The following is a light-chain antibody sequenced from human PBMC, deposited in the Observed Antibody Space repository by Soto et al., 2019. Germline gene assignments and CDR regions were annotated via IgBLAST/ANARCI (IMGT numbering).Light chain of an antibody. CDR1: QSVTSTY. CDR3: QQFDSSRIYS. J-gene: IGKJ2*03. CDR2: GGS. V-gene: IGKV3-20*01. Sequence: EILLTQSPGTLSLSPGETATLSCRASQSVTSTYLAWYQQRPGQSPRLIIYGGSTRATGFPDRSSGGGSGTDFTLTFSRLEPEDSAVYYCHCQQFDSSRIYSFGQGTKLDI.